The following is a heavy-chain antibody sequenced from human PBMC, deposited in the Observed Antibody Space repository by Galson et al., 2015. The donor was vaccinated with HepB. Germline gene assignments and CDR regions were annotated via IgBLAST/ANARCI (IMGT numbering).Heavy chain of an antibody. CDR2: INPNSGGT. V-gene: IGHV1-2*04. Sequence: SVKVSCKASGYTFTGYYMHWVRQAPGQGLEWMGWINPNSGGTNYAQKFQGWVTMTRDTSISTAYMELSRLRSDDTAVYYCARGLGTSSTKQQFYGMDVWGQGTTVTVSS. CDR1: GYTFTGYY. J-gene: IGHJ6*02. CDR3: ARGLGTSSTKQQFYGMDV. D-gene: IGHD2-2*01.